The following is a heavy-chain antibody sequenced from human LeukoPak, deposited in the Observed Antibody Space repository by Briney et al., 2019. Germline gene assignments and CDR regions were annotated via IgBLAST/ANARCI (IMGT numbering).Heavy chain of an antibody. J-gene: IGHJ4*02. CDR2: IYYSGST. D-gene: IGHD6-13*01. CDR3: ARHLARRAAGEVDY. Sequence: PSETLSLTCTVSGGSISSYYWSWIRQPPGKRLEWIGYIYYSGSTNYNPSLKSRVTISVGTSKNQFSLELSSVTAADTAVYYCARHLARRAAGEVDYWGQGTLVTVSS. V-gene: IGHV4-59*08. CDR1: GGSISSYY.